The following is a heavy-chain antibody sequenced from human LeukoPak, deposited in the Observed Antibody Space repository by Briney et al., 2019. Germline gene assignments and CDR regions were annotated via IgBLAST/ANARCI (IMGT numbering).Heavy chain of an antibody. CDR2: VSSDGGNQ. Sequence: GGSLRLSCAASGFSFSGFAMHWVRQAPGKGLEWVAVVSSDGGNQHYADSMKGRFTISRDNSKNTLYLQMNSLRAEDTAVYYCAKGPWDYDILTGYYLAYYYYGMDVWGQGTTVTVSS. CDR1: GFSFSGFA. J-gene: IGHJ6*02. D-gene: IGHD3-9*01. V-gene: IGHV3-30-3*01. CDR3: AKGPWDYDILTGYYLAYYYYGMDV.